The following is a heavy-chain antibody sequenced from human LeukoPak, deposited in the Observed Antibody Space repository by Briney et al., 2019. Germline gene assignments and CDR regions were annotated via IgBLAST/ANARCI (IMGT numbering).Heavy chain of an antibody. J-gene: IGHJ4*02. CDR3: AKLYRSGWYSGY. D-gene: IGHD6-19*01. Sequence: GGSLLLSCAASGFNFLSYAMNWVRQAPGKGLEWVSAISDSGGSTFYTDSVKGRFTISRDNSKNTLYLQMNSLRAEDTAVYYCAKLYRSGWYSGYWGQGTLVTVSS. V-gene: IGHV3-23*01. CDR2: ISDSGGST. CDR1: GFNFLSYA.